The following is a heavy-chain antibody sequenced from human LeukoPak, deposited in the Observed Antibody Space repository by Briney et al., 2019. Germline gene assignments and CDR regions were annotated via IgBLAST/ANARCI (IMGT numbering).Heavy chain of an antibody. J-gene: IGHJ3*02. Sequence: PPETLSLTCTVSGGSISSGDYYWSWIRQPPGKGLEWIGSIYHSGSTYYNPSLKSRVAISVDTSKNQFSLKLSSVTAADTAVYYCARPLLRYFDSDAFDIWGQGTMVTVSS. CDR3: ARPLLRYFDSDAFDI. V-gene: IGHV4-39*07. D-gene: IGHD3-9*01. CDR1: GGSISSGDYY. CDR2: IYHSGST.